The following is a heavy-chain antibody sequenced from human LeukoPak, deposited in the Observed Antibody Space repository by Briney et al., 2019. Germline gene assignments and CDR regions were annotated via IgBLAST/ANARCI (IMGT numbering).Heavy chain of an antibody. Sequence: ASVKVSCKASGYTFTNYGISWVRQASGQGLEWMGWISAYNGNTNYAQNFQGRVTMTTDTSTRTAYMELRSLRSDDTAMYYCARDWIFGVVITADYWGQGTLVTVSS. D-gene: IGHD3-3*01. CDR3: ARDWIFGVVITADY. J-gene: IGHJ4*02. CDR2: ISAYNGNT. CDR1: GYTFTNYG. V-gene: IGHV1-18*01.